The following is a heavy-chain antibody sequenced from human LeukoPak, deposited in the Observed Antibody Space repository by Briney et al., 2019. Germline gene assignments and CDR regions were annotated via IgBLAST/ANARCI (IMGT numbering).Heavy chain of an antibody. CDR3: AREGGTTIRFDP. V-gene: IGHV4-59*12. CDR2: IYCSGST. D-gene: IGHD1-1*01. Sequence: SETLSHTCTVSGGSISSYYWSWIRQPPGKGLEWIGYIYCSGSTNYNPSLKSRVTISVDTSKNQFSLKLSSVTAADTAVYYCAREGGTTIRFDPWGQGTLVTVSS. J-gene: IGHJ5*02. CDR1: GGSISSYY.